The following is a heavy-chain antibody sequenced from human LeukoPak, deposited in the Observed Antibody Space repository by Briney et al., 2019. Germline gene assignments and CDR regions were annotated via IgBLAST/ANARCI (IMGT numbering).Heavy chain of an antibody. CDR1: GGTFSSYA. J-gene: IGHJ4*02. V-gene: IGHV1-69*05. CDR3: AREGKYSSSPFDY. Sequence: ASVKVSCKASGGTFSSYAISWVRQAPGQGLEWMGGIIPIFGTANYAQKFQGRVTITTDESTSTAYMELSSQRSEDTAVYYCAREGKYSSSPFDYWGQGTLVTVSS. CDR2: IIPIFGTA. D-gene: IGHD6-6*01.